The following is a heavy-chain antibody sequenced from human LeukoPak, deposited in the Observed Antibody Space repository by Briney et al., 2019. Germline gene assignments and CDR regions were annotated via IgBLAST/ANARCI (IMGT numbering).Heavy chain of an antibody. D-gene: IGHD6-13*01. CDR3: AKVTDRIAAAGTLDY. CDR1: GFTFSSYA. Sequence: GGSLRLSCAASGFTFSSYAMSWVRQAPGKGLEWVSAISGSGGSTYYADSVKGRFTISRDNSKNTLYLQMNSLRAEDAAVYYCAKVTDRIAAAGTLDYWGQGTLVTVSS. CDR2: ISGSGGST. J-gene: IGHJ4*02. V-gene: IGHV3-23*01.